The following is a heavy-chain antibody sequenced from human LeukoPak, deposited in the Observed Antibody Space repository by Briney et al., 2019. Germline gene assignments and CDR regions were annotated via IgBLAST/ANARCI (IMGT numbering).Heavy chain of an antibody. CDR2: INPNSGGT. V-gene: IGHV1-2*02. J-gene: IGHJ4*02. CDR3: ASAWADSSGHDY. Sequence: GASVKVSCKASGYTFTSYDINWVRQATGQGLEWMGWINPNSGGTNYAQKFQGRVTMTRDTSISTAYMELSRLRSDDTAVYYCASAWADSSGHDYWGQGTLVTVSS. D-gene: IGHD3-22*01. CDR1: GYTFTSYD.